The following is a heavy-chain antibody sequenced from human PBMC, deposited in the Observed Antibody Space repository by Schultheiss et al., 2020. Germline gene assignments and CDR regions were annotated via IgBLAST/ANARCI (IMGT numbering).Heavy chain of an antibody. Sequence: GGSLRLSCAASGFTLSSYAMNWVRQAPGKGLEWVSYISSSGSTIYYADSVKGRFTISRDNAKNSLYLQMNSLRAEDTAVYYCARGGQQWLVSGDWSDYWGQGTLVTVSS. CDR1: GFTLSSYA. CDR2: ISSSGSTI. D-gene: IGHD6-19*01. J-gene: IGHJ4*02. V-gene: IGHV3-48*04. CDR3: ARGGQQWLVSGDWSDY.